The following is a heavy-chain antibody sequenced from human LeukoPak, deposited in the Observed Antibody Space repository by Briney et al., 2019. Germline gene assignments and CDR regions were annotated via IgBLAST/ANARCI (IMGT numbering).Heavy chain of an antibody. J-gene: IGHJ4*02. V-gene: IGHV3-7*03. CDR2: IKHDGSEK. CDR3: ARDQYDTWSRRGNFDS. Sequence: GGSLRLSCAASGFIFTNYFMSWVRRAPGKGLEWVASIKHDGSEKYYVDSVRGRFTISRDNTMNSLYLQMNSLRAEDTAVFYCARDQYDTWSRRGNFDSWGQGTLVIVSS. D-gene: IGHD3-3*01. CDR1: GFIFTNYF.